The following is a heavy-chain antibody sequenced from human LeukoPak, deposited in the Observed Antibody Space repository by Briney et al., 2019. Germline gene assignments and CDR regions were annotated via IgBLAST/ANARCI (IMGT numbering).Heavy chain of an antibody. CDR1: GYMFASYG. D-gene: IGHD5-18*01. CDR3: VRDLFEYTYGLPFEY. V-gene: IGHV1-18*01. CDR2: TGVYNDNT. Sequence: ASVKVSCKASGYMFASYGISWARQAPGQGLEWMGWTGVYNDNTNLAPKFQGRVTMTTDISTSTAVMELRSLRSDDTAVYYCVRDLFEYTYGLPFEYWGQGTLVTVSS. J-gene: IGHJ4*02.